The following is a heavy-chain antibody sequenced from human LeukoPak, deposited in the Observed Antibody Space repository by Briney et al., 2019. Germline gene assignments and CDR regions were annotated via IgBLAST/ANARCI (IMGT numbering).Heavy chain of an antibody. CDR1: GGSISSYY. Sequence: SETLSLTCTVSGGSISSYYWSWIRQPLGKGLEWIGYIYYSGSTNYNPSLKSRVTISVDTSKNQFSLKLSSVTAADTAVYYCARRGSGSSGWVDYWGQGTLVTVSS. D-gene: IGHD6-19*01. CDR2: IYYSGST. CDR3: ARRGSGSSGWVDY. V-gene: IGHV4-59*08. J-gene: IGHJ4*02.